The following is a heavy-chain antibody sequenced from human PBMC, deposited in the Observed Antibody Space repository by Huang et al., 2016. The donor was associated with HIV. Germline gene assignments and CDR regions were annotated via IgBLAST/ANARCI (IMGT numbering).Heavy chain of an antibody. CDR1: GFTFDDYA. J-gene: IGHJ6*02. CDR3: GKDNGRDYYYGMDA. CDR2: INWNSGNK. Sequence: EVQLVESGGGLVQPGRSLRLSCVVSGFTFDDYAMHGVRQAPGKGPEWVSCINWNSGNKGYADSVRGRFTISRDNAKNSLYLQMNSLRAEDTALYYCGKDNGRDYYYGMDAWGRGTTVIVSS. V-gene: IGHV3-9*01.